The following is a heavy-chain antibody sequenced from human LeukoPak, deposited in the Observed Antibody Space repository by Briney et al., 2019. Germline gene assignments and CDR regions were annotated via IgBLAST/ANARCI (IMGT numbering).Heavy chain of an antibody. J-gene: IGHJ3*02. D-gene: IGHD3-10*01. CDR3: ARAHYGSGSYYSLGAFDI. Sequence: KPGGSLRLSCAASGFSVNNNYMSWIRQASGKGLEWVSYISSSGSTIYYADSVKGRFTISRDNAKNSLYLQMNSLRAEDTAVYYCARAHYGSGSYYSLGAFDIWGQGTMVTVSS. V-gene: IGHV3-11*04. CDR2: ISSSGSTI. CDR1: GFSVNNNY.